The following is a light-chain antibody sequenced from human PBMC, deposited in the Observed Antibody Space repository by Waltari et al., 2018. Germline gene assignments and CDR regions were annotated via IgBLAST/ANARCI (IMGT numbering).Light chain of an antibody. V-gene: IGKV3-15*01. J-gene: IGKJ4*01. CDR2: GAS. Sequence: EIVMTQSPATLSVSPGERATLSCRASQSVSSNLAWDQNKPGQAPRLLIYGASTRATGIPARFSGSGSGTEFTLTISSLQSEDFAVYYCQQYNNWPLTFGGGTKVESK. CDR1: QSVSSN. CDR3: QQYNNWPLT.